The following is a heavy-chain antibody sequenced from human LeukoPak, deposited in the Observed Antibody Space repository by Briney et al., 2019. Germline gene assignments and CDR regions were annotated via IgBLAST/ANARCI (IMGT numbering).Heavy chain of an antibody. CDR1: GFTLGLYS. V-gene: IGHV3-21*01. J-gene: IGHJ4*02. D-gene: IGHD6-6*01. Sequence: GGSLRLSCAASGFTLGLYSMTWVRQAPGKGLEWVSLIDSNSNFMNYADSVKGRFTISRDNAKNSLYLQMNSLRAEDTAVYYCAREWGEYSSSTTYFDYWGQGTLVTVSS. CDR3: AREWGEYSSSTTYFDY. CDR2: IDSNSNFM.